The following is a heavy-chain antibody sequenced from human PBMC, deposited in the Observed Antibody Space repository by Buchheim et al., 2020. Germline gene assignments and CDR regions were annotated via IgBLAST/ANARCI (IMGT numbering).Heavy chain of an antibody. CDR3: ARAYSSSWYSQGVWFDP. Sequence: QLQLQESGPGLVKPSETLSLTCTVSGGSISSSSYYWGWIRQPPGKGLEWIGSIYYSGSTYYNPSLKSRVTISVDTSKNQFSLKLSSVTAGDTAVYYCARAYSSSWYSQGVWFDPWGQGTL. J-gene: IGHJ5*02. D-gene: IGHD6-13*01. CDR1: GGSISSSSYY. V-gene: IGHV4-39*01. CDR2: IYYSGST.